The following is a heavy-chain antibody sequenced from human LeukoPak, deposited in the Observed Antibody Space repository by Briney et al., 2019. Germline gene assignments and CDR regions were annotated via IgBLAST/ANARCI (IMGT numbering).Heavy chain of an antibody. CDR1: GFTFSSYA. J-gene: IGHJ4*02. D-gene: IGHD6-19*01. CDR3: ARSRSGSVAGTSDY. CDR2: ISGSGGST. Sequence: GGSLRLSCAASGFTFSSYAMNWVRRAPGKGLNWVSTISGSGGSTNYAVSVKGRFTISRDNSKNTLFLQMISLRAEDTALYYCARSRSGSVAGTSDYWGQGTLVIVSS. V-gene: IGHV3-23*01.